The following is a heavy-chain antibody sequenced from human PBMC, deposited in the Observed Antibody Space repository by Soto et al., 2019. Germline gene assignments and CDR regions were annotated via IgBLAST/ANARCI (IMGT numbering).Heavy chain of an antibody. CDR2: IYYSGST. CDR3: ARSYYDFWSGSTLYYYGMDV. V-gene: IGHV4-39*01. CDR1: GGSISSSSYY. D-gene: IGHD3-3*01. Sequence: KPSETLSLTCTVSGGSISSSSYYWGWIRQPPGKGLEWIGSIYYSGSTYYNPSLKSRVTISVDTSKNQFSLKLSSVTAADTAVYSCARSYYDFWSGSTLYYYGMDVWGQGTTVTVSS. J-gene: IGHJ6*02.